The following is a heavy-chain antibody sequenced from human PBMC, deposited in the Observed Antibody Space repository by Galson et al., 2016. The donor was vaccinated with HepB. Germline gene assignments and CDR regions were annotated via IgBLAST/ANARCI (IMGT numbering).Heavy chain of an antibody. Sequence: SLRLSCAASGFMFNRYWMSRVRQAPGKGLEWVAVIWYDGSNKYYADSVKGRFTISRDNSKNTLYLQMNSLRAEDTAVYYCAVSSGWRPEFDYWGQGTLVTVSS. D-gene: IGHD6-19*01. CDR3: AVSSGWRPEFDY. CDR1: GFMFNRYW. CDR2: IWYDGSNK. V-gene: IGHV3-33*08. J-gene: IGHJ4*02.